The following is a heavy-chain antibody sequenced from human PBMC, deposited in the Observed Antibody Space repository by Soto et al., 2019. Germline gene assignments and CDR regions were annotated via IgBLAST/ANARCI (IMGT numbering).Heavy chain of an antibody. J-gene: IGHJ6*03. CDR2: IYPGDSDT. V-gene: IGHV5-51*01. Sequence: GESLKISCKGSGYRCTSHWIGWVRQMPGKGLEWMGIIYPGDSDTRYSPSFQGQVTISADKSISTAYLQWSSLKASDTAMYYCARLKDYYYYYMDVWGKGTTVTVSS. CDR3: ARLKDYYYYYMDV. CDR1: GYRCTSHW.